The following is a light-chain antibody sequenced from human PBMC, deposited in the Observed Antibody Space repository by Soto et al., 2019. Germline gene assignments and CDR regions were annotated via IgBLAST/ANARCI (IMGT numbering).Light chain of an antibody. J-gene: IGLJ2*01. CDR2: DVT. Sequence: QSALTQPASVSGSPGQSITISCTGTSSDVGAYDFVSWYQHYPGKAPKLVTFDVTHRPPGISDRFSGSKSANTASLTISGLHAEDEAFYYCSSYTTRSTLVFGGGTNLTVL. V-gene: IGLV2-14*01. CDR1: SSDVGAYDF. CDR3: SSYTTRSTLV.